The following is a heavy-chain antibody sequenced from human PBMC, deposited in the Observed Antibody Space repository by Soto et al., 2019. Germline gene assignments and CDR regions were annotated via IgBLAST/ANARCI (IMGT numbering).Heavy chain of an antibody. J-gene: IGHJ6*02. CDR1: GYSFTSYW. CDR2: IDPSNSYT. CDR3: ARAGGFEGWLRLPEAYYYYGMDV. V-gene: IGHV5-10-1*01. D-gene: IGHD5-12*01. Sequence: TGESLKISCKGSGYSFTSYWISWVRQMPGKGLEWMGRIDPSNSYTNYSPSFQGHVTISADKSISTAYLQWSSLKASDTAMYYCARAGGFEGWLRLPEAYYYYGMDVWGQGTTVTVSS.